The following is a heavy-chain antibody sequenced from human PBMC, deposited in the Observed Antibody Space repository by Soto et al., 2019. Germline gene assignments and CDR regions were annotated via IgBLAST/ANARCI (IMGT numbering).Heavy chain of an antibody. CDR3: ARVGSILAAGTPDY. J-gene: IGHJ4*02. CDR2: ISGSGSTT. V-gene: IGHV3-11*01. D-gene: IGHD6-13*01. CDR1: GFTFSDYY. Sequence: GSLRLSCAASGFTFSDYYMSWFRQAPGKGLEWVSYISGSGSTTHDADPVKGRFTISRDNAKNSLYLQMNSLRAEDTAVYYCARVGSILAAGTPDYWGQGTLVTVSS.